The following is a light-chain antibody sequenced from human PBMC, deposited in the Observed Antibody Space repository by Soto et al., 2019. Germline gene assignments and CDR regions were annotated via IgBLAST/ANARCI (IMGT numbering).Light chain of an antibody. V-gene: IGKV3-20*01. CDR3: QQYGSSPPT. CDR2: GAS. Sequence: EIVLTQSPGTLSLSPGEITTLSCVASQSISRDLAWYQQKPGQGPRLLLYGASSRATGTPDRFSASGSGTDFTLTITRLEHEDLALYYCQQYGSSPPTFGQGTKVDIK. J-gene: IGKJ1*01. CDR1: QSISRD.